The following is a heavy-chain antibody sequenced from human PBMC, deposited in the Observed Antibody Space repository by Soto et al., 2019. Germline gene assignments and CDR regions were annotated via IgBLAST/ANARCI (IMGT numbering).Heavy chain of an antibody. Sequence: ASVKVSCKASGYTFTSYGISWVRQAPGQGLEWMGWISAYNGNTNYAQKLQGRVTMTTDTSTSTAYMGLRSPRSDDTAVYYCARDPRSGWNYVGGYYYYYYGMDVWGQGTTVTVSS. CDR3: ARDPRSGWNYVGGYYYYYYGMDV. D-gene: IGHD3-16*01. CDR1: GYTFTSYG. CDR2: ISAYNGNT. J-gene: IGHJ6*02. V-gene: IGHV1-18*01.